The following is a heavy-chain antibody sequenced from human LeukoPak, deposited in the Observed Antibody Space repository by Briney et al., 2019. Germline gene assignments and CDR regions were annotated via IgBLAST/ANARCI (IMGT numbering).Heavy chain of an antibody. Sequence: SETLSLTCTVSGGSISSYYWGWIRQPPGKGLEWIGSIYYSGSTYYNPSLKSRVTISVDTSKNQFSLKLSSVTAADTAVYYCARINYYGSGSYYDSGPRWGQGTLVTVSS. V-gene: IGHV4-39*07. D-gene: IGHD3-10*01. CDR1: GGSISSYY. J-gene: IGHJ4*02. CDR2: IYYSGST. CDR3: ARINYYGSGSYYDSGPR.